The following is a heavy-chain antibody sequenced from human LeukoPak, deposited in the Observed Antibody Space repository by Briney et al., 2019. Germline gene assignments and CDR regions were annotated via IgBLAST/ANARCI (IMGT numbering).Heavy chain of an antibody. CDR3: ATESYGSGRN. D-gene: IGHD3-10*01. CDR1: GYIFTNSW. Sequence: GEFLKISCKGSGYIFTNSWIGWVRQMLGKGLEWMGIISPGNSDTRYSPSFQGQVTISADKSISTAYLQWSSLKASDTAMYYCATESYGSGRNWGQGTLVTVSS. J-gene: IGHJ4*02. CDR2: ISPGNSDT. V-gene: IGHV5-51*01.